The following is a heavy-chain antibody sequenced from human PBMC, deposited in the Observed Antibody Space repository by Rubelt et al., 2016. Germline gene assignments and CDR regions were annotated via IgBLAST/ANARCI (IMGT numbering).Heavy chain of an antibody. CDR3: GRYEAA. J-gene: IGHJ5*02. D-gene: IGHD3-16*01. Sequence: QVQLQQWGAGLLKPSETLSLTCAVYGGSFNGYYWSWIRQPPGKGLEWIGEINHVGSTNYNPSLKRRVTLSVDTSTNQFSLKLRSVTAADTAVYYCGRYEAAWGQGTLVTVSS. V-gene: IGHV4-34*02. CDR1: GGSFNGYY. CDR2: INHVGST.